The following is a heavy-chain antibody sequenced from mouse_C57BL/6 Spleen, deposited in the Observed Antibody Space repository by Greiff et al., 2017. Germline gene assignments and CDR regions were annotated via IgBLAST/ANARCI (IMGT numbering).Heavy chain of an antibody. V-gene: IGHV14-2*01. D-gene: IGHD1-1*01. CDR3: ARATTVVSTDY. CDR2: IDPEAGET. J-gene: IGHJ2*01. Sequence: VQLQQSGAELVKPGASVKLSCTASGFNIKDYYMHWVKQRTEQGLEWIGRIDPEAGETKYAPNFQGKATITADTSSNTAYLQLSSLTSEDTAVYYCARATTVVSTDYWGQGTTLTVSS. CDR1: GFNIKDYY.